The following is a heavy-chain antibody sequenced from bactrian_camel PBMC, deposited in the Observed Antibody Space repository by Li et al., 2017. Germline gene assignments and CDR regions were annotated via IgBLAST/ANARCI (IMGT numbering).Heavy chain of an antibody. Sequence: VQLVESGGGSVQAGGSLKLSCSASGYRLDGSECVGWFREAPGKGREGVASIRDGGATTNCASSVKGRFTISQDDAKNTVYLQMSNLKPEDTAMYYCAAKMIEGSCSVVSAIDLWGKGTQVTVS. CDR2: IRDGGATT. D-gene: IGHD1*01. CDR1: GYRLDGSEC. J-gene: IGHJ7*01. V-gene: IGHV3S40*01.